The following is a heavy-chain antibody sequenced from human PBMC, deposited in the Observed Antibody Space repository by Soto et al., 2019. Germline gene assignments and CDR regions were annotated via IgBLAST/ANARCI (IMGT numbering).Heavy chain of an antibody. J-gene: IGHJ5*02. Sequence: SEALSLARTVSGASINRGDYYWSLVLEPPVKGLEWIGYIYYSGSTYYNPSLKSRVTISVDTSKNQFSLKLSSVTAADTAVYYCAGFSEVAATEINWFDPWGQGTLVTVSS. CDR1: GASINRGDYY. V-gene: IGHV4-30-4*01. CDR3: AGFSEVAATEINWFDP. CDR2: IYYSGST. D-gene: IGHD2-15*01.